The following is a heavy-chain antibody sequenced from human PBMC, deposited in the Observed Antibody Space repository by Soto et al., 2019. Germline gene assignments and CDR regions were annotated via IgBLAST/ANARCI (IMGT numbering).Heavy chain of an antibody. J-gene: IGHJ4*02. CDR2: ISSSGSTI. CDR1: GFTFSSYE. V-gene: IGHV3-48*03. CDR3: ARGGLRYFDWSRPYYFDY. D-gene: IGHD3-9*01. Sequence: EVQLVESGGGLVQPGGSLRLSCAASGFTFSSYEMNWVRQAPGKGLEWVSYISSSGSTIYYADSVKGRFTISRDNAKNSLYLQMNGLRAEDTAVYYCARGGLRYFDWSRPYYFDYWGQGTLVTVSS.